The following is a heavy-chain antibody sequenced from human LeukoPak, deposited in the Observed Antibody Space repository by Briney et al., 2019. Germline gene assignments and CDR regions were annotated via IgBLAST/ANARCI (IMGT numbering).Heavy chain of an antibody. CDR1: GGSISSSSYY. CDR3: AINSPRLLGGHDY. D-gene: IGHD2-15*01. Sequence: SETLSLTCTVSGGSISSSSYYWGWIRQPPGKGLEWIGSIYYSGSTYYNPSLKSRVTISVDTSKNQFSLKLSSVTAADTAVYYCAINSPRLLGGHDYWGQGTLVTVSS. CDR2: IYYSGST. V-gene: IGHV4-39*01. J-gene: IGHJ4*02.